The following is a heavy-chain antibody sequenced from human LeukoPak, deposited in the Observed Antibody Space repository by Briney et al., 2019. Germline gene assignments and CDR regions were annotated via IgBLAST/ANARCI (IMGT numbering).Heavy chain of an antibody. J-gene: IGHJ4*02. CDR1: GYSFSNSW. CDR3: ARQGSAWFFDY. D-gene: IGHD6-19*01. CDR2: IYPGDSDT. Sequence: GESLKISCKGSGYSFSNSWIGWVRQMPGKGLEWMGIIYPGDSDTRYSPSFQGQVAISADTSAATAYLQWSSLQASDTAMYYCARQGSAWFFDYWGQGALVTVSS. V-gene: IGHV5-51*01.